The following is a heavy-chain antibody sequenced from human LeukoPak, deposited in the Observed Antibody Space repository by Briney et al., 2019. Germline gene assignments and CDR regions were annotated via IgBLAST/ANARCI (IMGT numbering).Heavy chain of an antibody. CDR3: ARDGYYDSSGYPHFDY. D-gene: IGHD3-22*01. CDR1: GGSISSGSYY. V-gene: IGHV4-61*02. J-gene: IGHJ4*02. Sequence: PSVTLSLTCTVSGGSISSGSYYWSWIRQPAGKGLEWIGRIYTSGSTNYNPSLKSRVTISVDTSKNQFSLKLSSVTAADTAVYYCARDGYYDSSGYPHFDYWGQGTLVTVSS. CDR2: IYTSGST.